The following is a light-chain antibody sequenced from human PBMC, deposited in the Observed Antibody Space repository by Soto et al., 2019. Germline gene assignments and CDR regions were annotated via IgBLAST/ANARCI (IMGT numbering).Light chain of an antibody. CDR2: DAS. CDR3: QQRSNLPPT. V-gene: IGKV3-11*01. J-gene: IGKJ1*01. CDR1: QSVSSN. Sequence: EIVMTQAPPTLSVSPGERSTLSCRASQSVSSNLAWYQQKPGQAPRLLIYDASNRATGIPARFSGSGSGTDFTLTISSLEPEDFAVYYCQQRSNLPPTFGQGTKVDIK.